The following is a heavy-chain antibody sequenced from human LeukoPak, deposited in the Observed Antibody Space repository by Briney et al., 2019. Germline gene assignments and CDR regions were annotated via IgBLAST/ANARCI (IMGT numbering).Heavy chain of an antibody. Sequence: SETLSLTCTVSGGSISSGGYYWSWIRQHPGKGLEWIGYIYYSGSTYYNPSLKSRVTISVDTSKNQFSLKLSSVTAADTAVYYCARDLGGDYDILTGLDLDYWGQGTLVTVSS. J-gene: IGHJ4*02. V-gene: IGHV4-31*03. CDR2: IYYSGST. D-gene: IGHD3-9*01. CDR3: ARDLGGDYDILTGLDLDY. CDR1: GGSISSGGYY.